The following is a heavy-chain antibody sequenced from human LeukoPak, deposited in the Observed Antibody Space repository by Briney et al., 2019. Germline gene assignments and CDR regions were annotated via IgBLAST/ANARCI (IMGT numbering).Heavy chain of an antibody. V-gene: IGHV3-30*02. CDR1: GFTFSRFG. D-gene: IGHD3-10*01. CDR3: ARDFSYGVKGAFEY. CDR2: LRYDGSDK. Sequence: PGGSLRLSCAASGFTFSRFGMHWVRQAPGKALEWVAFLRYDGSDKEYAESVKGRFIISRDNSKNTLYVQMDSLRIEDTSVYFCARDFSYGVKGAFEYWGQGTLVTVSS. J-gene: IGHJ4*02.